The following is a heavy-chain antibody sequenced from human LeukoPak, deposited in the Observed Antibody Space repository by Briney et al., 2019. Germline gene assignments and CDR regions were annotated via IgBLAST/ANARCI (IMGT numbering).Heavy chain of an antibody. CDR2: IKQDGGEK. CDR3: ARVHEGQYNFWSGSYKTKYLYYMDV. CDR1: GFTFSSYA. D-gene: IGHD3-3*01. Sequence: GGSLRLSCAASGFTFSSYAMNWVRQAPGKGLEWVANIKQDGGEKVYVDSVKGRFTISRDNGKKSLFLEMNSLRAEDTAVYHCARVHEGQYNFWSGSYKTKYLYYMDVWGKGTTVTVSS. J-gene: IGHJ6*03. V-gene: IGHV3-7*01.